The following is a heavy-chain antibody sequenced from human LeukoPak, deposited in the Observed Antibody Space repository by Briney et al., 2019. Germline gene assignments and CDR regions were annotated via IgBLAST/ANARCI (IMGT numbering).Heavy chain of an antibody. D-gene: IGHD3-10*01. CDR3: AHRRGTLLWFGELLYGGWFDP. CDR2: IYWDDDK. V-gene: IGHV2-5*02. CDR1: GFSLSTSGVG. Sequence: SGPTLVNPTQTLTLTCTFSGFSLSTSGVGVGWIRQPPGKALEWLALIYWDDDKRYSPSLKSRLTITKDTSKNQVVLTMTNMDPVDTATYYCAHRRGTLLWFGELLYGGWFDPWGQGTLVTVSS. J-gene: IGHJ5*02.